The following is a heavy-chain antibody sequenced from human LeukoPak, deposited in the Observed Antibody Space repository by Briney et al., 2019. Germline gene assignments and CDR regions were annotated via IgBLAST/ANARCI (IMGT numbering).Heavy chain of an antibody. D-gene: IGHD2-2*02. J-gene: IGHJ5*02. Sequence: GASVKVSCEASGGTFSSYAISWVRQAPGQGLEWMGGIIPIFGTANYAQKFQGRVTITADESTSTAYMELSSLRSEDTAVYYCARARYCSSNSCYTNWFDPWGQGTLVTVSS. CDR1: GGTFSSYA. V-gene: IGHV1-69*01. CDR2: IIPIFGTA. CDR3: ARARYCSSNSCYTNWFDP.